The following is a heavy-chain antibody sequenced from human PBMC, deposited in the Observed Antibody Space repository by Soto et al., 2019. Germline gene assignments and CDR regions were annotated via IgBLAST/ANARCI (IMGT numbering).Heavy chain of an antibody. CDR1: GYPFTAYY. V-gene: IGHV1-2*02. CDR3: ATDDYGAYAL. CDR2: VDPRSGAT. J-gene: IGHJ4*01. Sequence: XSVKVSSKPCGYPFTAYYIHWVRQAPGQGLECVGWVDPRSGATNYAQRFQGRVVMTRDMSVHTVYMELSGLTSDDTAIYYCATDDYGAYALWGQGTLVTVSS. D-gene: IGHD4-17*01.